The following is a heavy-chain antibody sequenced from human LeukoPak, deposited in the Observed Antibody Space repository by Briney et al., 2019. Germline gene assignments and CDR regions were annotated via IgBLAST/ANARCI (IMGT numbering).Heavy chain of an antibody. CDR1: GYTFTSYG. CDR3: ARDRVTMIVVVGLSNAFDI. Sequence: GASVKVSCKASGYTFTSYGISWVRQAPGQGLEWMGWISAYNGNTNYAQKFQGRVTMTTDTSTSTAYMELTSLRSDDTAVYYCARDRVTMIVVVGLSNAFDIWGQGTMATVSS. D-gene: IGHD3-22*01. J-gene: IGHJ3*02. V-gene: IGHV1-18*01. CDR2: ISAYNGNT.